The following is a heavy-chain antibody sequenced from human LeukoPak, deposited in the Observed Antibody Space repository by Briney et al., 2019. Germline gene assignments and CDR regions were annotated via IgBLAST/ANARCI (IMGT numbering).Heavy chain of an antibody. Sequence: SETLSLTCTVSGGSISSYYWSWIRQPPGKRLKWIGYIYYSGSTNYNPSLKSRVTISVDTSKNQFSLKLSSVTAADTAVYYCASRTPSGSVDYWGQGTLVTVSS. CDR1: GGSISSYY. CDR2: IYYSGST. J-gene: IGHJ4*02. V-gene: IGHV4-59*01. D-gene: IGHD6-19*01. CDR3: ASRTPSGSVDY.